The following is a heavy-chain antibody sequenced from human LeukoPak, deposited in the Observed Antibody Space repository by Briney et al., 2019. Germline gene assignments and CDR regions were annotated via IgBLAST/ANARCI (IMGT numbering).Heavy chain of an antibody. V-gene: IGHV3-30*18. CDR2: ISYDGSNK. CDR3: AKEGVGAPYYYYYMDV. J-gene: IGHJ6*03. D-gene: IGHD1-26*01. CDR1: GFTFSSYG. Sequence: PGGSLRLSCAASGFTFSSYGMHWVRQAPGKGLECVAVISYDGSNKYSADSVKGRFTISRDNSKNTLYLQMNGLRAEDTAVYYCAKEGVGAPYYYYYMDVWGKGTTVTVSS.